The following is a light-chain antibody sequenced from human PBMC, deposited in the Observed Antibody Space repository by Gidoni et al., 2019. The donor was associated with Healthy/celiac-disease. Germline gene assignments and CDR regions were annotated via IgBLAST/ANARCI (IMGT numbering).Light chain of an antibody. V-gene: IGKV2-28*01. J-gene: IGKJ3*01. CDR3: MQALQTPEFT. Sequence: DIEMTQSPPSLPVTPGEPASISCRSSQSLLHSNGYNYLDWYLQKPGQSPQLLIYLGSNRASGVPDRFSGSGSGTDFTLKISRVEAEDVGVYYCMQALQTPEFTFGPGTKVDIK. CDR2: LGS. CDR1: QSLLHSNGYNY.